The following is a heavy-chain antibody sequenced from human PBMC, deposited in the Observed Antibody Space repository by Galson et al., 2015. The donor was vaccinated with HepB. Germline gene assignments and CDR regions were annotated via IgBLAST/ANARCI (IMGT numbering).Heavy chain of an antibody. D-gene: IGHD3-22*01. CDR3: ARLHRPYYYDSSASWGGIDY. Sequence: SVKVSCKASGYTFTSYGISWVRQAPGQGLEWMGWISAYNGNTNYAQKLQGRVTMTTDTSTSTAYMELRSLRSDDTAVYYCARLHRPYYYDSSASWGGIDYWGQGTLVTVSS. V-gene: IGHV1-18*01. CDR1: GYTFTSYG. J-gene: IGHJ4*02. CDR2: ISAYNGNT.